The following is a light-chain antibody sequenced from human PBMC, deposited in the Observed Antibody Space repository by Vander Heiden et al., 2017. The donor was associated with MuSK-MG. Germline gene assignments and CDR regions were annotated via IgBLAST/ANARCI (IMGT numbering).Light chain of an antibody. Sequence: QSVLTQPPSTSGTPGQRVTISCSGSSSSIGSNTVNWYQHLPGTAPKLLIYRNNQRPSGVPDRFSGSKSGTSASLAISGLQSEDEADYYCAAWDDSLNGVVFGGGTKLTVL. CDR3: AAWDDSLNGVV. CDR2: RNN. CDR1: SSSIGSNT. V-gene: IGLV1-44*01. J-gene: IGLJ2*01.